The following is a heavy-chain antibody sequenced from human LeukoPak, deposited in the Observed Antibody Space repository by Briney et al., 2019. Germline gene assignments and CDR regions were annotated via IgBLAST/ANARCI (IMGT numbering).Heavy chain of an antibody. CDR3: ARDLVKEKPSGGFYYYGMDV. J-gene: IGHJ6*02. Sequence: PSETLSLTCAVSGGSISSSNWWSWVRQPPGKGLEWIGEIYHSGSTDYNPSLKSRVTISVDKSKNQFSLKLSSVTAADTAVYYCARDLVKEKPSGGFYYYGMDVWGQGTTVTVSS. D-gene: IGHD1-26*01. V-gene: IGHV4-4*02. CDR1: GGSISSSNW. CDR2: IYHSGST.